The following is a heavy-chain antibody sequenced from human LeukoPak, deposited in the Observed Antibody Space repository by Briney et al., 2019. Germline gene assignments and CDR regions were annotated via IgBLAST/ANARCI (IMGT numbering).Heavy chain of an antibody. CDR2: INPNSGGT. CDR1: GYSFTVYY. V-gene: IGHV1-2*06. CDR3: ARGDVQRPNDDF. Sequence: ASVKVSCKASGYSFTVYYMHWVRQAPGQGLEWMGRINPNSGGTNYAQKFQGRVTMTRDTSINTAYMELSRLTSDDTAVHYCARGDVQRPNDDFWGQGTLVTVSS. J-gene: IGHJ4*02. D-gene: IGHD1-1*01.